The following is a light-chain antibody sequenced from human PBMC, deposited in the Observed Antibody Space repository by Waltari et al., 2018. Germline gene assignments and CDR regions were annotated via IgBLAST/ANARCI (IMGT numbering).Light chain of an antibody. CDR2: WAF. CDR3: QQYYTSPYT. V-gene: IGKV4-1*01. J-gene: IGKJ2*01. CDR1: QRVLYSPQNTNY. Sequence: DIVMTQSPDSLAVSLGERATINCKSSQRVLYSPQNTNYLAWYQQKPGQPPELLIYWAFTRESGVPDRFSGGGSGTEFTLTIDSLQAEDVXVYYCQQYYTSPYTFGQGTKLEIK.